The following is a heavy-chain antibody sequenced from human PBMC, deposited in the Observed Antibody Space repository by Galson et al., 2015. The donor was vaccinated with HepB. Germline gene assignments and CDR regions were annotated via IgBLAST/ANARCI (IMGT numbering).Heavy chain of an antibody. J-gene: IGHJ4*02. CDR1: STYY. CDR3: ARTGDTYYFDY. CDR2: INHSGSP. Sequence: STYYWGWIRQPPGKGLEWIGEINHSGSPNYNPSLKSRVTISVDTSKNQFSLKLTSVTAADTALYYCARTGDTYYFDYWGQGTLVTVSS. D-gene: IGHD3-16*01. V-gene: IGHV4-34*01.